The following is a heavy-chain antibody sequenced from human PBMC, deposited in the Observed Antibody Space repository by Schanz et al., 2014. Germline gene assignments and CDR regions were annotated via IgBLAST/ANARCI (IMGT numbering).Heavy chain of an antibody. Sequence: QVQLVQSEAEVKKPGSSVKVSCKASGGTFSSYTISWVRQAPGQGLEWMGRIIPILGIANYAQNFQGRVTITADKSTSTAYMDVSSLRSEDTAVYYCASSGAGYSSSWDFDYCGQGTLVTVSS. CDR3: ASSGAGYSSSWDFDY. D-gene: IGHD6-13*01. J-gene: IGHJ4*02. CDR1: GGTFSSYT. V-gene: IGHV1-69*02. CDR2: IIPILGIA.